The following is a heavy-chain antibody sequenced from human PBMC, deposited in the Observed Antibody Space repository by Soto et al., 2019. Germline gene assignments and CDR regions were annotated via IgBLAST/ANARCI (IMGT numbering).Heavy chain of an antibody. CDR3: ARQRLLRLKPDFDI. D-gene: IGHD2-21*02. CDR2: MYYSGSS. Sequence: SETLSLTCAVSGGSTSDKSYFWGWVRQSPGKGLEWTGSMYYSGSSYYNPSLKSRVAISVDTSKNQFSLKLRSVTAADTAVYFCARQRLLRLKPDFDIWGQGTLVTVSS. V-gene: IGHV4-39*01. CDR1: GGSTSDKSYF. J-gene: IGHJ4*02.